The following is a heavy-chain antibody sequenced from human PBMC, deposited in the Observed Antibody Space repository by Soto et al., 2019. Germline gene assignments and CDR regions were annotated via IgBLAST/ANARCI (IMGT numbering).Heavy chain of an antibody. V-gene: IGHV3-23*01. CDR3: AKELSILEWLPLIPFEY. CDR1: GFTFSSYA. Sequence: GGSLRLSCAASGFTFSSYAMSWVRQAPGKGLEWVSAISGSGGSTYYADSVKGRFTISRDNSKNTLYLQMNSLRAEDTAVYYCAKELSILEWLPLIPFEYWGQGTLVTVFS. J-gene: IGHJ4*02. D-gene: IGHD3-3*01. CDR2: ISGSGGST.